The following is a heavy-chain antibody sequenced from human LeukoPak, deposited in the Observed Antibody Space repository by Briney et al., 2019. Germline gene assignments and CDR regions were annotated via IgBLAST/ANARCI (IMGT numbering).Heavy chain of an antibody. V-gene: IGHV3-23*01. J-gene: IGHJ3*02. CDR2: ISGSGGST. Sequence: GGSLRLSCAASGFTFSSYGMSWVRQAPGKGLEWVSAISGSGGSTYYADSVKGRVTISRDNSKNTLYLQMNSLRAEDTAVYYCAKDASGWSAFDIWGQGTMVTVSS. D-gene: IGHD6-19*01. CDR3: AKDASGWSAFDI. CDR1: GFTFSSYG.